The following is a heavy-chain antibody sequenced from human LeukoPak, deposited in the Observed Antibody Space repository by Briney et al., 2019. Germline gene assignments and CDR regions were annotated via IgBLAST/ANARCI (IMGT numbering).Heavy chain of an antibody. Sequence: ASVKVSCKASGYTFTSYDINWVRQATGQGLEWMGWINPNSGGTNYAQKFQGRVTMTRDTSISTAYMELSRLRSDDTAVYYCARETERITMIVVVDHFDYWGQGTLVTVSS. D-gene: IGHD3-22*01. CDR1: GYTFTSYD. J-gene: IGHJ4*02. V-gene: IGHV1-2*02. CDR3: ARETERITMIVVVDHFDY. CDR2: INPNSGGT.